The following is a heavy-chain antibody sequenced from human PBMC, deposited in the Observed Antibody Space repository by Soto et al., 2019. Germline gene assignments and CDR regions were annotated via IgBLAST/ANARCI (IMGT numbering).Heavy chain of an antibody. D-gene: IGHD3-22*01. V-gene: IGHV5-10-1*01. J-gene: IGHJ4*02. CDR3: ARQIYDSDTGPNFQYYFDS. CDR1: GYSFAGYW. Sequence: PGESLKISCKGSGYSFAGYWITWVRQKPGKGLEWMGRIDPSDSQTYYSPSFRGHVTISVTKSITTVFLQWSSLRASDTAMYYCARQIYDSDTGPNFQYYFDSWCQGTLVTVSS. CDR2: IDPSDSQT.